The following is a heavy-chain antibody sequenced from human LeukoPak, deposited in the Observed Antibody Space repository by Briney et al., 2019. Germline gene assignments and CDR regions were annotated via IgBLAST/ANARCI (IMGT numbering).Heavy chain of an antibody. CDR3: ASEYKYDSSGANAFDI. D-gene: IGHD3-22*01. CDR1: GYTFTNYG. Sequence: ASVKVSCKASGYTFTNYGITWVRQAPGQGLEWMGWISGYNGNTNYAQKLQGRVSMTTDTSTSTAYMELRSLRSADTAVYYCASEYKYDSSGANAFDIWGQGTMVTVSS. V-gene: IGHV1-18*01. CDR2: ISGYNGNT. J-gene: IGHJ3*02.